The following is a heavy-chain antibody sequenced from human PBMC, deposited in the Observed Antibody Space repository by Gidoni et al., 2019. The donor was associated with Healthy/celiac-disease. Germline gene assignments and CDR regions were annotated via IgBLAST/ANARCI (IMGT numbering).Heavy chain of an antibody. J-gene: IGHJ4*02. V-gene: IGHV3-30*18. CDR1: GFTFRSYG. CDR2: ISYDGNNK. Sequence: QVQLVESGGGVVQPGRSLRLSCAASGFTFRSYGMHWVRQAPGKGLEWVAVISYDGNNKHYADSVKGRFTISRDNSKNTLYLQMNSLRAEDTAVYYCAKDPYGGDSWLAGSFDYWGQGSLVTVSS. D-gene: IGHD2-21*02. CDR3: AKDPYGGDSWLAGSFDY.